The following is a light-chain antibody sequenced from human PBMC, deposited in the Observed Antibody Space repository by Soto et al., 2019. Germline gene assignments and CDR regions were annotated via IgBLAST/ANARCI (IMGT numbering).Light chain of an antibody. CDR2: AAS. Sequence: DIQMTQSPSSLSASVGDRVTITCRASQGISNYLAWYQQKPGKVPKLLIYAASTLQSGVPSRFSGSGSGTDFTLTISSLQPEDVATYYYQKYNSAPSIFTFGPGTKVDIK. V-gene: IGKV1-27*01. CDR1: QGISNY. CDR3: QKYNSAPSIFT. J-gene: IGKJ3*01.